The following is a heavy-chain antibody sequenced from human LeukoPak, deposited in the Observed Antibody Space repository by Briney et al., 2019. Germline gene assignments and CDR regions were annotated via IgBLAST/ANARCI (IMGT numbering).Heavy chain of an antibody. CDR2: IIPIFGTA. J-gene: IGHJ6*03. V-gene: IGHV1-69*13. Sequence: SVKVSCKASGGTFSSYAISWVRQAPGQGLEWMGGIIPIFGTANYAQKFQGRVRITADESTSTAYMELSSLRSEDTAVYYCARDPLVVPVTEASYYYMDVWGKGTTVTVSS. CDR3: ARDPLVVPVTEASYYYMDV. D-gene: IGHD2-2*01. CDR1: GGTFSSYA.